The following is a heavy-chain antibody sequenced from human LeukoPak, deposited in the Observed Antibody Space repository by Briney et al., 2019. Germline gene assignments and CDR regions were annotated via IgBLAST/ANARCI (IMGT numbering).Heavy chain of an antibody. CDR3: ARDYYCSGGSCLYFDY. D-gene: IGHD2-15*01. CDR1: GFTFSSYG. CDR2: MYYDGISK. Sequence: PGGSLKPSCAASGFTFSSYGMHWVRQAPGKGLEWVAVMYYDGISKYYADSVKGRFTISRDNSKNTLYLQMNGLRLEDTAVYYCARDYYCSGGSCLYFDYWGQGTLVTVSS. J-gene: IGHJ4*02. V-gene: IGHV3-33*01.